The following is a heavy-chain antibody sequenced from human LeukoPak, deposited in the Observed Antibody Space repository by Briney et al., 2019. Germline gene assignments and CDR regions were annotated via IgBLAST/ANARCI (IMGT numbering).Heavy chain of an antibody. V-gene: IGHV3-30*18. J-gene: IGHJ3*02. Sequence: PGGSLRLSCAASGFTFSSYGMHWVRQAPGKGLEWVAAISYDGSNKYYADSVKGRFTISRDNSKNTLYLQMNSLRAEDTAVYYCAKNYWYYYDSSGYYYGSNDAFDIWGQGTMVTVSS. CDR2: ISYDGSNK. D-gene: IGHD3-22*01. CDR3: AKNYWYYYDSSGYYYGSNDAFDI. CDR1: GFTFSSYG.